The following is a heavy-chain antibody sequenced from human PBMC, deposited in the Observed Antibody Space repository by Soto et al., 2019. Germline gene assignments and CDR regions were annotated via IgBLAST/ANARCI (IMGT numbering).Heavy chain of an antibody. V-gene: IGHV3-30*18. CDR3: AKDGPPYYGSGSYYAYYYYGMDV. CDR1: GFTFSSYG. J-gene: IGHJ6*02. Sequence: GSLRLSCAASGFTFSSYGMHWVRQAPGKGLEWVAVISYDGSNKYYADSVKGRFTISRDNSKNTLYLQMNSLRAEDTAVYYCAKDGPPYYGSGSYYAYYYYGMDVWGQGTTVTVSS. D-gene: IGHD3-10*01. CDR2: ISYDGSNK.